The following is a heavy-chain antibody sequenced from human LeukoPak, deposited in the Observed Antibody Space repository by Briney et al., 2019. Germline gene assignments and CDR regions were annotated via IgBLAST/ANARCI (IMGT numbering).Heavy chain of an antibody. J-gene: IGHJ3*02. V-gene: IGHV3-48*01. CDR2: IGRSSGTI. CDR1: GFTFSSYW. Sequence: GGSLRLSCAASGFTFSSYWMHWVRQAPGKGLEWISYIGRSSGTIYYADSVKGRFTVSRDNAKNSLSLQMNSLRAEDTAVYYCAKLRGPRPDAFDIWGQGTMVTVSS. CDR3: AKLRGPRPDAFDI.